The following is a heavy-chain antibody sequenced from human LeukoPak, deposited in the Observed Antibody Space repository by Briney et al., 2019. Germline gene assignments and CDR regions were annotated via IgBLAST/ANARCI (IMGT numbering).Heavy chain of an antibody. CDR2: LNNRATTT. CDR1: GFIFTNFA. CDR3: AKESPYASPRNYYFDY. J-gene: IGHJ4*02. Sequence: GGSLRLSCTASGFIFTNFAMSWVRQAPGKGPEWVSALNNRATTTYYADSVKGRFTISRDNSKNTLYLQMDSLRVEDTAIYYCAKESPYASPRNYYFDYWGQGTLVTVSS. V-gene: IGHV3-23*01.